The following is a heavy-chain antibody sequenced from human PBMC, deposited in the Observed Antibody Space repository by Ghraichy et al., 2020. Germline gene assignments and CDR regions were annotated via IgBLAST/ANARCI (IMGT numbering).Heavy chain of an antibody. CDR3: ARVGIVGATFPYYYYGMDV. Sequence: SETLSLTCAVYGGSFSGYYWSWIRQPPGKGLEWIGEINHSGSTNYNPSLKSRVTISVDTSKNQFSLKLSSVTAADTAVYYCARVGIVGATFPYYYYGMDVWGQGTTVTVSS. CDR1: GGSFSGYY. D-gene: IGHD1-26*01. V-gene: IGHV4-34*01. J-gene: IGHJ6*02. CDR2: INHSGST.